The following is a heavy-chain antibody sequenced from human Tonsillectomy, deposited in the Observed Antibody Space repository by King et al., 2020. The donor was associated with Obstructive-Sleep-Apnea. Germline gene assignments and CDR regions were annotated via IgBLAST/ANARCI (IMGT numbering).Heavy chain of an antibody. CDR1: GFSLTDVKVG. CDR3: ARIRRNYFDSDWYLDR. CDR2: MFSNDDK. Sequence: TLKESGPVLVKPPENLTLTCTVSGFSLTDVKVGVSWIRQPPGKALEWLAHMFSNDDKCYSTSLKSRLTISTDTSKSQVVLNMTNMDPVDTATYYCARIRRNYFDSDWYLDRWARGTLVTVSS. D-gene: IGHD3-3*01. J-gene: IGHJ2*01. V-gene: IGHV2-26*01.